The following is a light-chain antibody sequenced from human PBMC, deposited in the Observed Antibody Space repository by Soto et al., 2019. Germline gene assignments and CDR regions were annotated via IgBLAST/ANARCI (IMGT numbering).Light chain of an antibody. CDR3: QQRRNFIT. CDR2: DAS. Sequence: TVLTQSPATLSLFPGERATLSCRASQSVSSLLGWYQQKPGQAPRLLIYDASNRATGIPARFSGSGSGTDFTLTISSLEPEDSAVYFCQQRRNFITFGQGTPLEIK. CDR1: QSVSSL. V-gene: IGKV3-11*01. J-gene: IGKJ5*01.